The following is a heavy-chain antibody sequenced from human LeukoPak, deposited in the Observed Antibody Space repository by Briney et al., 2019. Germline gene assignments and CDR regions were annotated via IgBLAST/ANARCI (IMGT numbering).Heavy chain of an antibody. J-gene: IGHJ4*02. CDR2: IRYDGSNK. CDR1: GFTFSSYG. D-gene: IGHD3-3*01. CDR3: AKPVLFLEWLLWF. V-gene: IGHV3-30*02. Sequence: GGSLRLSCAASGFTFSSYGMHWVRQAPGKGLEWVAFIRYDGSNKYYADSVKGRFTISRDNSKNTLYLQMNSLRAEDTAVYYCAKPVLFLEWLLWFWGQGTLVTVSS.